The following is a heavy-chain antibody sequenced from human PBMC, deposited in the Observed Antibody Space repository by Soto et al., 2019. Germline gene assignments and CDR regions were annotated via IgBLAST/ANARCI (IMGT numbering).Heavy chain of an antibody. CDR1: GFTFSSYS. J-gene: IGHJ6*02. CDR3: ARDANLPGYSSGWYVTFYGMDV. Sequence: GSLRLSCAACGFTFSSYSMNWVRQAPGKGLEWVSSISSSSSYIYYADSEKGRFTISRANAKNSLYLQMNSLRAADTAVYYCARDANLPGYSSGWYVTFYGMDVWGQGTTVTVSS. V-gene: IGHV3-21*01. CDR2: ISSSSSYI. D-gene: IGHD6-19*01.